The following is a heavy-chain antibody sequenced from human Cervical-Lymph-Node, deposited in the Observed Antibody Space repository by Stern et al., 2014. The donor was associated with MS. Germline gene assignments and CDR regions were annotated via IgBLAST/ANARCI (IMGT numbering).Heavy chain of an antibody. J-gene: IGHJ4*02. V-gene: IGHV4-30-4*01. CDR3: ARVGDYDYVWGSAHDY. CDR2: IYYSGST. CDR1: GGSISSGDYY. D-gene: IGHD3-16*01. Sequence: QVQLVESGPGLVKPSQTLSLTCTVSGGSISSGDYYWSWIRQPPGKGLEWIGYIYYSGSTYYNPSLKSRVTISVDTSKNQFSLKLSSVTAADTAVYYCARVGDYDYVWGSAHDYWGQGTLVTVSS.